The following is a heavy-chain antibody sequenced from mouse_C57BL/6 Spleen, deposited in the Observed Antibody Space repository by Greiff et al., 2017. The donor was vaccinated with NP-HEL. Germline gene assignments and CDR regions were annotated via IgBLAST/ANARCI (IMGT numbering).Heavy chain of an antibody. J-gene: IGHJ2*01. CDR3: AREGGLWDY. V-gene: IGHV5-6*01. Sequence: EVQGVESGGDLVKPGGSLKLSCAASGFTFSSYGMSWVRQTPDKRLEWVATISSGGSYTYYPDSVKGRFTISRDNAKNTLYLQMSSLKSEDTAMYYCAREGGLWDYWGQATTLTVSS. CDR2: ISSGGSYT. D-gene: IGHD1-1*02. CDR1: GFTFSSYG.